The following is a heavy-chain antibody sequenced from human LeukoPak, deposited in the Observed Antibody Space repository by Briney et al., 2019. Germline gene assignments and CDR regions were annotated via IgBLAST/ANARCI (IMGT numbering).Heavy chain of an antibody. J-gene: IGHJ4*02. CDR3: AKGIYSYIRSVVGGGFDY. Sequence: PGGSLRLSCAASGFTFDDYAMHWVRQAPGKGLEWVSGISWNSGSIGYADSVKGRFTISRDKATNSLYLQMNSLRAEDTALYYCAKGIYSYIRSVVGGGFDYWGQGTLVTVSS. V-gene: IGHV3-9*01. CDR2: ISWNSGSI. D-gene: IGHD3-3*01. CDR1: GFTFDDYA.